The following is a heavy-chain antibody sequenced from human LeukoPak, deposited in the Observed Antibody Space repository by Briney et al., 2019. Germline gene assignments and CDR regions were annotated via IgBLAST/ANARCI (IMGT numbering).Heavy chain of an antibody. CDR1: GFIFSSYA. V-gene: IGHV3-23*01. CDR3: AKGVGGYCSSTDCRAYDN. D-gene: IGHD2-2*01. CDR2: FSGSGDGT. J-gene: IGHJ4*02. Sequence: GGSLRLSCAASGFIFSSYAMNWGRQAPGKGLEWVSAFSGSGDGTYYADSVKGRFTVSRDNSKNTLYLQMNNLRAEDSAVYYCAKGVGGYCSSTDCRAYDNWGQGTLVTVSS.